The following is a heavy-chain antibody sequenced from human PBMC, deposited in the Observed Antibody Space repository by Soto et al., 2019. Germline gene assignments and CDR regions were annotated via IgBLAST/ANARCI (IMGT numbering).Heavy chain of an antibody. V-gene: IGHV3-7*05. CDR3: ARVRTVNYYGLDV. CDR2: IKYDESEK. D-gene: IGHD3-10*01. J-gene: IGHJ6*02. CDR1: GFSFSDDW. Sequence: EVQLMESGGGLVQPGGSLRLSCVASGFSFSDDWMAWVRQAPGKGLEWVANIKYDESEKYHVDSVKGRFTVSRDNAKNSLFLQMNSLRVEDTAVYYCARVRTVNYYGLDVWGQGTTVTVSS.